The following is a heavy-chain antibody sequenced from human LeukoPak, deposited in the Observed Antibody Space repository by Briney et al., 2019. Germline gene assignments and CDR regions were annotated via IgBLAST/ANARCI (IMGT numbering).Heavy chain of an antibody. V-gene: IGHV4-59*01. CDR1: GGSLSSYY. CDR2: IYYSGST. CDR3: ARAPNLFYYYMDV. J-gene: IGHJ6*03. Sequence: SETLSLTCTVSGGSLSSYYWSWIRQPPGKGLEWIGYIYYSGSTNYNPSLKSRVTISVDTSKNQFSLKLSSVTAADTAVYYCARAPNLFYYYMDVWGKGTTVTVSS.